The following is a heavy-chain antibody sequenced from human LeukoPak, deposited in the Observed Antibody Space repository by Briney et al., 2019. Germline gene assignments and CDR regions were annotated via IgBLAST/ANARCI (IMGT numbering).Heavy chain of an antibody. CDR3: ARGHVWFDP. V-gene: IGHV3-7*05. CDR2: IKQDGSEK. Sequence: PGGSLRLSCADSGFTFSNYGMTCGRQAPGKGLEWVANIKQDGSEKYYVDSVKGRFTISRDNAKNSLYLQMNSLRAEDMAVYYCARGHVWFDPWGQGTLVTVSS. J-gene: IGHJ5*02. CDR1: GFTFSNYG.